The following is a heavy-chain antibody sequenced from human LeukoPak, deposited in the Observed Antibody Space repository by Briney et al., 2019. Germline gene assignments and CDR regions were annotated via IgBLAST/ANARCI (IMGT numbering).Heavy chain of an antibody. CDR3: AKDGSSSWQGDFDY. V-gene: IGHV3-9*01. D-gene: IGHD6-13*01. J-gene: IGHJ4*02. CDR2: ISWNSGSI. CDR1: GFTFDDYA. Sequence: PGRSLRLSCAASGFTFDDYAMPWVRQAPGKGLEWVSGISWNSGSIGYADSVKGRFTISRDNAKNSLYLQMNSLRAEDTALYYCAKDGSSSWQGDFDYWGQGTLVTVSS.